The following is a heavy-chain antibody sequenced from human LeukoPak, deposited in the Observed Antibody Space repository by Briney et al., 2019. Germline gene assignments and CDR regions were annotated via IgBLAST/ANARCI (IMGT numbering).Heavy chain of an antibody. CDR3: ARGGYSSSWYSA. Sequence: GASVKVSCKASGYTFSSYAISWVRQAPGQGLEWMGGIIPIFGTANYAQKFQGRVTITTDESTSTAYMELSSLRSEDTAVYYCARGGYSSSWYSAWGQGTLVTVSS. D-gene: IGHD6-13*01. CDR1: GYTFSSYA. V-gene: IGHV1-69*05. CDR2: IIPIFGTA. J-gene: IGHJ5*02.